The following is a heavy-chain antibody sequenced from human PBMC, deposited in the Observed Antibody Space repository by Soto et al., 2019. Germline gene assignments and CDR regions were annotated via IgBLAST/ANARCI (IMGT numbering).Heavy chain of an antibody. V-gene: IGHV3-11*05. J-gene: IGHJ4*02. CDR2: ISDSAAFT. Sequence: SLRLSCAASGFTFSDYYMGWVRQAPGKGLEWVSFISDSAAFTSYADSVKGRFTVSRDNAKNSLYLRLNSLTAEDTAVYFCARAVGGSFLFDYWGPGSLVTVSS. D-gene: IGHD2-15*01. CDR3: ARAVGGSFLFDY. CDR1: GFTFSDYY.